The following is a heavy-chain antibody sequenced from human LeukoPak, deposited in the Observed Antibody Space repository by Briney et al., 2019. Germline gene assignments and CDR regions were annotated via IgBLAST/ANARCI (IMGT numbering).Heavy chain of an antibody. CDR1: GFTFDDYA. V-gene: IGHV3-9*03. J-gene: IGHJ4*02. Sequence: TGRSLRLSCAASGFTFDDYAMHWVRQAPGKGLEWISGISWNSGIIDYADSVKGRFTISRGNARNSLFLQMNSLRTEDMALYYCAKAQLYSLNSYFDYWGQGTLVTVSS. CDR3: AKAQLYSLNSYFDY. CDR2: ISWNSGII. D-gene: IGHD3-3*01.